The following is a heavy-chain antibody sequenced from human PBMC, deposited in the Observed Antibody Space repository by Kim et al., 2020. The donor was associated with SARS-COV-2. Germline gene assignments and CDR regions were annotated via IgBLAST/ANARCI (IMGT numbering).Heavy chain of an antibody. D-gene: IGHD2-21*02. CDR1: GFTFSSYT. J-gene: IGHJ1*01. CDR3: ARNLAVYCGGDCSSGFFQR. CDR2: ISSSSTYI. V-gene: IGHV3-21*01. Sequence: GGSLRLSCVASGFTFSSYTINWVRQAPGKGLEWISSISSSSTYINYADSVKGRFTISRDNAKNSLYLQMNSLRVEDTAVYYCARNLAVYCGGDCSSGFFQRWGQGTLVTVSS.